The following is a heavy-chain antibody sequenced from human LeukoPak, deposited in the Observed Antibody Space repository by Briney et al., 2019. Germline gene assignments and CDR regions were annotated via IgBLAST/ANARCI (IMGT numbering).Heavy chain of an antibody. CDR2: ISSSSSYI. D-gene: IGHD6-19*01. CDR1: GFTFSSYS. J-gene: IGHJ4*02. CDR3: ARGVSSGWSVRY. Sequence: GGCLRLSCAASGFTFSSYSMSWVRQAPGKGLEWVSSISSSSSYIYYADYVKGGITISRDTTKNSLYMQMNSLRAEDTAVYYWARGVSSGWSVRYWGQGTRVIVSA. V-gene: IGHV3-21*01.